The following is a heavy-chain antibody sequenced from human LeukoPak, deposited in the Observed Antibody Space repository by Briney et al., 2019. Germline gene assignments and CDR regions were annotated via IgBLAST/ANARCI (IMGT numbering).Heavy chain of an antibody. D-gene: IGHD2-2*01. CDR2: IYYSGST. J-gene: IGHJ6*03. Sequence: SETLSLTCTVSGGSISTYYWSWLRQPPGKGLEWLGYIYYSGSTNYNPSLKSRVTISVDTSKNQFSLKLSSVTAADTAVYYCARHGPAAQPYYYYYMDVWGKGTTVTISS. V-gene: IGHV4-59*08. CDR1: GGSISTYY. CDR3: ARHGPAAQPYYYYYMDV.